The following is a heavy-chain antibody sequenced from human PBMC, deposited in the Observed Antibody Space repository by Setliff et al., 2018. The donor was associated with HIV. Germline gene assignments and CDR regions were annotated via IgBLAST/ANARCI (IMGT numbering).Heavy chain of an antibody. J-gene: IGHJ4*02. CDR2: IYSTGST. CDR3: AKGAGFYGDYTFDH. D-gene: IGHD4-17*01. CDR1: GFTFSNYA. V-gene: IGHV4-59*01. Sequence: PGGSLRLSCAASGFTFSNYAMSWVRQTPGKGLEWIGYIYSTGSTNYNPSLQSRVTISMVASRNQFSLKVTSVTAADTAVYYCAKGAGFYGDYTFDHWGQGRQVTVSS.